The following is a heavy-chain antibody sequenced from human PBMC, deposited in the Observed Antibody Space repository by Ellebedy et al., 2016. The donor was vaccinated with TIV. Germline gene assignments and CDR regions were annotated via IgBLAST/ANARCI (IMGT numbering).Heavy chain of an antibody. J-gene: IGHJ3*02. CDR1: GGSISSGDYY. D-gene: IGHD4-23*01. CDR2: QYYSGST. V-gene: IGHV4-39*01. CDR3: ATYGGNSEYGFDI. Sequence: SETLSLXXTVSGGSISSGDYYWAWIRQPPGKGLEWIGSQYYSGSTYYNPSLKSRATIAVDTSKNQFSLELSSVTAADTAVYYCATYGGNSEYGFDIWGQGTMVTVSS.